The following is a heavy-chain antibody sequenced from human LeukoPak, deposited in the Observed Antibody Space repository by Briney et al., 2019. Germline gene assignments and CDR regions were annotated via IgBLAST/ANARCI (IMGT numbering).Heavy chain of an antibody. CDR2: IRYDGSNK. CDR3: AKDQARIAVTGSRYFQH. CDR1: GFTFSSYG. Sequence: PGGSLRLSCAASGFTFSSYGMHWVRQAPGKGLEWVAFIRYDGSNKYYADSVKGRFTISRDNSKNTLYLQMNSLRAEDTAVYYCAKDQARIAVTGSRYFQHWGQGTLVTVSS. V-gene: IGHV3-30*02. D-gene: IGHD6-19*01. J-gene: IGHJ1*01.